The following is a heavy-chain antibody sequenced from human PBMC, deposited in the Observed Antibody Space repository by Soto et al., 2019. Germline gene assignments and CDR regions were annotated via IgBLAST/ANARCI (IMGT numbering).Heavy chain of an antibody. D-gene: IGHD6-19*01. CDR2: LSGSGTST. CDR3: ANATTNGGWFNPFDS. Sequence: EVQRLESGGGLVQPGGSLRLSCAASGFSFVNYAMNWVRQSPGKGLEWVSGLSGSGTSTYYADSVKGRLTISRDTSRDTLFLQMNSLTADDTAVYYCANATTNGGWFNPFDSWGQGTLVTVSS. J-gene: IGHJ4*02. CDR1: GFSFVNYA. V-gene: IGHV3-23*01.